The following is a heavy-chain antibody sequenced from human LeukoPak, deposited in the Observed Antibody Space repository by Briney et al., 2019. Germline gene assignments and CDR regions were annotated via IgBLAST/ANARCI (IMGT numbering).Heavy chain of an antibody. CDR1: GFTFSSYS. J-gene: IGHJ5*02. V-gene: IGHV3-21*01. D-gene: IGHD2-15*01. CDR2: ISSSSSYI. CDR3: ARGRWDIVVVVAAPFFDP. Sequence: GGSLRLSCAASGFTFSSYSMNWVRQAPGKGLEWVSSISSSSSYIYYADSVKGRFTISRDNAKNSLYLQMNSLRAEDTAVYYCARGRWDIVVVVAAPFFDPWGQGTLVTVSS.